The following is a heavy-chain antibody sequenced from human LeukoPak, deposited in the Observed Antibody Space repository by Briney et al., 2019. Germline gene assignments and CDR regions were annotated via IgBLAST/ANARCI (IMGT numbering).Heavy chain of an antibody. V-gene: IGHV4-34*01. Sequence: KPSETLSLTCAVYGGSFSGYYWSWIRQPPGKGLEWIGEIKHSGSTNYNPSLKSRVTISVDTSKNQCSLKLSSVTAADTAVYYCARGRRGVVATIAPSYFDYWGQGTLVTVSS. CDR3: ARGRRGVVATIAPSYFDY. CDR2: IKHSGST. D-gene: IGHD5-12*01. J-gene: IGHJ4*02. CDR1: GGSFSGYY.